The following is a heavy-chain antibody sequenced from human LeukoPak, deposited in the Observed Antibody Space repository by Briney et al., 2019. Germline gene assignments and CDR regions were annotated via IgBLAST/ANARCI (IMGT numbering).Heavy chain of an antibody. J-gene: IGHJ2*01. CDR2: LYSGGIT. CDR3: AREFCNGGSCYHYFDL. CDR1: GVTVSSNY. V-gene: IGHV3-66*01. Sequence: GGSLRLSCAASGVTVSSNYMSWVRQAPGKGLEWVSVLYSGGITLYADSVKGRFTISRDNSKNTLYLQLTSLRADDTAVYYCAREFCNGGSCYHYFDLWGRGTLVTVSS. D-gene: IGHD2-15*01.